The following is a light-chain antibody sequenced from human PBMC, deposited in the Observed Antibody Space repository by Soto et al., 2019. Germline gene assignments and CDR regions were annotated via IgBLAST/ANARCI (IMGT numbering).Light chain of an antibody. CDR3: QQSYSFPRT. CDR1: QSISEY. V-gene: IGKV1-39*01. J-gene: IGKJ1*01. Sequence: DIQMTQTTYSLSASVGDTVTFTCRASQSISEYLNWYQQKPGKAPRLLIYAASNLDNGVPSRFSGSGSGTTFTLTIRSLQPEDFATYYCQQSYSFPRTFGQGSKVDI. CDR2: AAS.